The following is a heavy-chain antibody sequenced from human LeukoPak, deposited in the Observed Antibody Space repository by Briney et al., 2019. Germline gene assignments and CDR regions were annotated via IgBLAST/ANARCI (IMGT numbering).Heavy chain of an antibody. CDR2: ISSSSSYI. D-gene: IGHD5-12*01. J-gene: IGHJ4*02. Sequence: GGSLRLSCAASGFTFSSYEMNWVRQAPGKGLEWVSSISSSSSYIYYADSVKGRFTISRDNAKNSLYLQMNSLRAEDTAVYYCARGVSRYSGYDLAYWGQGTLVTVSS. V-gene: IGHV3-21*01. CDR1: GFTFSSYE. CDR3: ARGVSRYSGYDLAY.